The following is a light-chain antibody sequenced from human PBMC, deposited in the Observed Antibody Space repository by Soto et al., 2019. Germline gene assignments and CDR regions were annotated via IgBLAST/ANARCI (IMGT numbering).Light chain of an antibody. CDR2: EAS. V-gene: IGKV1-9*01. CDR1: RAVPNN. J-gene: IGKJ4*01. CDR3: QVLASQLIP. Sequence: FTPYPRYLTGFVGDKAPTLLRPRRAVPNNMAWYQQKPGKAPKLLIYEASTLPSGVPSRFSGSGSGTEFTLTISRLQPEDFATYYCQVLASQLIPFGGGTKVDIK.